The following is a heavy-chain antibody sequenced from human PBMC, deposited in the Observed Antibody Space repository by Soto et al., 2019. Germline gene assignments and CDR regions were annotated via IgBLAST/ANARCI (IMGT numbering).Heavy chain of an antibody. Sequence: GGSLRLSCAASGFTFSSYSMNWVRQAPGKGLEWVSSISSSSSYIYYADSVKGRFTISRDNAKNSLYLQMNSLRAEDTAVYYCARDRALFRAVAAVWFDPWGQGTLVTVSS. CDR3: ARDRALFRAVAAVWFDP. CDR2: ISSSSSYI. J-gene: IGHJ5*02. V-gene: IGHV3-21*01. D-gene: IGHD6-19*01. CDR1: GFTFSSYS.